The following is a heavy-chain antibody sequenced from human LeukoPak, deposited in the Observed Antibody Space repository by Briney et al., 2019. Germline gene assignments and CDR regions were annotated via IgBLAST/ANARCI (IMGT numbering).Heavy chain of an antibody. J-gene: IGHJ4*02. CDR1: GFTVSSTY. CDR3: ATEGRSTTPGY. CDR2: ISSGSNSI. Sequence: GGSLRLSCAASGFTVSSTYMSWVRQAPGKGLEWVSSISSGSNSIYYADSVKGRFTISRDNAKKSLYLQMNSLRAEDTSVYYCATEGRSTTPGYWGQGTLVTVSS. V-gene: IGHV3-21*01. D-gene: IGHD2-2*01.